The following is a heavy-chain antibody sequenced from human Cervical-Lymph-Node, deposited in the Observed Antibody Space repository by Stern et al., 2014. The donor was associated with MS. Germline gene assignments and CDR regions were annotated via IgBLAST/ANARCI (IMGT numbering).Heavy chain of an antibody. CDR1: GDSINGSYW. CDR2: IYHSGST. D-gene: IGHD2-15*01. CDR3: ARDLGKVAGY. J-gene: IGHJ4*02. Sequence: QVQLQESGPGLVKPSGTLSLTCDVSGDSINGSYWWTWVRQPPGKGLEWIGEIYHSGSTNYNPSLKSRVTIVVDKAKNHFSLKVISVTAADTAVYYCARDLGKVAGYWGQGTLVTVSS. V-gene: IGHV4-4*02.